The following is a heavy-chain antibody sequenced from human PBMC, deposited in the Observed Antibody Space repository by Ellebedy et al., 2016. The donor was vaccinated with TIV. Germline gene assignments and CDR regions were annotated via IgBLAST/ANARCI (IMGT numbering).Heavy chain of an antibody. CDR2: IYSGDVT. D-gene: IGHD2-15*01. CDR1: GFTVRSNY. CDR3: ATPTAAPEDY. J-gene: IGHJ4*02. Sequence: GESLKISCAASGFTVRSNYMTWVRQAPGKGLEWVSGIYSGDVTYYADSVKGRFTISRDNSKNTLHLQMNSLRAEDTAVYYCATPTAAPEDYWGQGTLVTASS. V-gene: IGHV3-53*01.